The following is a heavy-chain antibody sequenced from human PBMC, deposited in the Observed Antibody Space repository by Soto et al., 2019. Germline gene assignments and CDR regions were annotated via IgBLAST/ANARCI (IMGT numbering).Heavy chain of an antibody. J-gene: IGHJ4*02. CDR1: GYSFTSYW. CDR3: ARRRPSYLGIAAHYYFDY. Sequence: SGESLKISCKGSGYSFTSYWISWVRQMPGKGLEWMGRIDPSDSYTNYSPSFQGHVTISADKSISTAYLQWSSLKASDTAMYYCARRRPSYLGIAAHYYFDYWGQGTLVTVSS. V-gene: IGHV5-10-1*01. D-gene: IGHD6-13*01. CDR2: IDPSDSYT.